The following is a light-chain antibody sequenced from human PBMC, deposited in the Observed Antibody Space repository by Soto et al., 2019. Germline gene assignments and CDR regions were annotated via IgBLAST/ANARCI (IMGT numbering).Light chain of an antibody. J-gene: IGKJ1*01. CDR3: LQDYNYPWT. CDR2: GAS. V-gene: IGKV3-15*01. CDR1: QSVSSN. Sequence: EIVMTQSPSTLSVSPGERATLSCRASQSVSSNLAWYQQKPGQAPRLLIYGASTRATGIPARFSGSGSGTEFTLTISSLQSEDFATYYCLQDYNYPWTFGQGTKVDI.